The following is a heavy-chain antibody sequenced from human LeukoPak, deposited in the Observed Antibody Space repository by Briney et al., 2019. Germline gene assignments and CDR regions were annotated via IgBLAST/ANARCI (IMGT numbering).Heavy chain of an antibody. D-gene: IGHD2-2*01. CDR3: AGGSVVPAAKFDY. V-gene: IGHV4-38-2*01. CDR1: GYSIRSDSY. CDR2: IYHSGST. Sequence: PSETLSLTCAVSGYSIRSDSYWGWIRQPPGKGLEWIGYIYHSGSTYYNPSLKSRVTISVDTSKNQFSLKLSSVTAADTAVYYCAGGSVVPAAKFDYWGQGTLVTVSS. J-gene: IGHJ4*02.